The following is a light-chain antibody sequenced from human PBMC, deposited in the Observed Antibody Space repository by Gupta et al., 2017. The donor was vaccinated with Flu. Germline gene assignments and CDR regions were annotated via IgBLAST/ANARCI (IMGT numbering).Light chain of an antibody. CDR2: DAS. CDR1: QSVTSN. V-gene: IGKV3-11*01. J-gene: IGKJ4*01. Sequence: DIVLTQSPATLSLSPGERATLSCRASQSVTSNLAWYQQKPGQAPRLLIYDASNRATGIPARFSGSGSGTDFTLTISGLEPEDFAVYYCQQRNTWPLTFGGGTEVEIK. CDR3: QQRNTWPLT.